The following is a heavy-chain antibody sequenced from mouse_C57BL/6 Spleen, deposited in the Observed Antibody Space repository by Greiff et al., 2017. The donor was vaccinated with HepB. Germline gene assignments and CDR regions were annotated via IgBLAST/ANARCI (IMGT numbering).Heavy chain of an antibody. J-gene: IGHJ1*03. CDR1: GFSLTSYA. Sequence: VMLVESGPGLVAPSQSLSITCTVSGFSLTSYALSWVRQPPGKGLEWLGVIWTGGGTNYNSALKSRLSISKDNSKSQVFLKMNSLQTDDTARYYCARNKGYSNYYWYFDVWGTGTTVTVSS. CDR3: ARNKGYSNYYWYFDV. CDR2: IWTGGGT. D-gene: IGHD2-5*01. V-gene: IGHV2-9-1*01.